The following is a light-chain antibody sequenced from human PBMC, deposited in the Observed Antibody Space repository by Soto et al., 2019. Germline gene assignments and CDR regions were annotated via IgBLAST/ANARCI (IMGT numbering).Light chain of an antibody. CDR2: DVS. CDR1: SSDVGGYNS. Sequence: QSALTQPRSVSGSPGQSVTISCTGTSSDVGGYNSVSWYQQHPGKAPKLMIYDVSKRPSGVPDRFSGSKSGNTASLTISGLRAEDEADYYCCSFAGTSYVFGTGTKVTVL. J-gene: IGLJ1*01. V-gene: IGLV2-11*01. CDR3: CSFAGTSYV.